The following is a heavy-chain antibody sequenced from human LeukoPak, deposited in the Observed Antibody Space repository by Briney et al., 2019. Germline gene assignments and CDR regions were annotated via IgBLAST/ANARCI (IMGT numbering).Heavy chain of an antibody. CDR1: GFTFSSYT. J-gene: IGHJ4*02. CDR3: ARGSAVGQWLYLFDY. Sequence: GGSLRLSCAASGFTFSSYTMHWVRQAPGKGLEWVAIISYDGSNKYYADSVKGRFTISRDNSKNTLSLEMNSLRVEDTAVYYCARGSAVGQWLYLFDYWGQGTLVTVSS. CDR2: ISYDGSNK. D-gene: IGHD6-19*01. V-gene: IGHV3-30-3*01.